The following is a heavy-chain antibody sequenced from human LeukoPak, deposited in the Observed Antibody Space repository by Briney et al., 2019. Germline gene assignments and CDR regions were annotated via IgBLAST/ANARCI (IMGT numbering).Heavy chain of an antibody. V-gene: IGHV3-74*01. D-gene: IGHD3-10*01. CDR2: INSDGSTT. J-gene: IGHJ4*02. CDR1: GFTFITYW. Sequence: GGSLRLSCAASGFTFITYWMHWVRQAPGKGLVWVSSINSDGSTTTYADSVKGRFTISRDNAKNMVCLQMNSLRAEDTAVYYCARAFGSGSQVINYFDFWGQGTLVTVSS. CDR3: ARAFGSGSQVINYFDF.